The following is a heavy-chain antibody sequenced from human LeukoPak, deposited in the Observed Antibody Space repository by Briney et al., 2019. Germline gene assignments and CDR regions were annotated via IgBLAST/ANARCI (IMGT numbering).Heavy chain of an antibody. CDR1: GGSISSYY. Sequence: SETLSLTCTVSGGSISSYYWSWIRQPAGKGLEWIGRIYTSGSTNYNPSPKSRVTMSVDTSKNQFSLKLSSVTAADTAVYYCARGGDRYCSSTSCPTAVPFRAFDIWGQGTMVTVSS. CDR2: IYTSGST. CDR3: ARGGDRYCSSTSCPTAVPFRAFDI. V-gene: IGHV4-4*07. J-gene: IGHJ3*02. D-gene: IGHD2-2*01.